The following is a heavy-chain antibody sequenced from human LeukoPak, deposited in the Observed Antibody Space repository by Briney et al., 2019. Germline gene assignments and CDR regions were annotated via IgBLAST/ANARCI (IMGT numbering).Heavy chain of an antibody. Sequence: PGGSLRLSCAASGFTFSNAWMSWVRQAPGKGLEWVGLIKNKTDGGTTDYAAPVKGRFTISRDDSKNTLYLQMNSLKTEDTAVYYCTTDPLGEVGPSIVLDAFDIWGQGTMVTVSS. CDR2: IKNKTDGGTT. CDR3: TTDPLGEVGPSIVLDAFDI. D-gene: IGHD2-15*01. J-gene: IGHJ3*02. V-gene: IGHV3-15*01. CDR1: GFTFSNAW.